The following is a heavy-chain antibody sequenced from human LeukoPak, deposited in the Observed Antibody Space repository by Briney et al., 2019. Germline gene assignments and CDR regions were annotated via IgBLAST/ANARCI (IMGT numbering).Heavy chain of an antibody. CDR2: IGTDGSST. D-gene: IGHD4-23*01. CDR1: GFTFSSYW. CDR3: ARDKYGGNSNAFDI. Sequence: GGSLRLSCAASGFTFSSYWMHWVRQVPGKGLVWVSRIGTDGSSTTYADYVKGRFSISRDDAKNALYLQMNSLRAEDTAVYYCARDKYGGNSNAFDIWGQGTLVTVSS. J-gene: IGHJ3*02. V-gene: IGHV3-74*01.